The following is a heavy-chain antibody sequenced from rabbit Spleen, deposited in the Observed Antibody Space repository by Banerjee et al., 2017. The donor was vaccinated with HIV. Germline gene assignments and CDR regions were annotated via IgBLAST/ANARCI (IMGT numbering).Heavy chain of an antibody. CDR3: ARGVIGWNFSV. CDR2: INASTGKP. CDR1: GFDFSSYYM. D-gene: IGHD1-1*01. Sequence: QEQLVESGGGLVQPGGSLTLSCKASGFDFSSYYMSWVRQAPGKGLQWIACINASTGKPVYATWASGRFTISRTSSTTVTLRMTSLTVADTATYFCARGVIGWNFSVWGPGTLVTVS. J-gene: IGHJ6*01. V-gene: IGHV1S45*01.